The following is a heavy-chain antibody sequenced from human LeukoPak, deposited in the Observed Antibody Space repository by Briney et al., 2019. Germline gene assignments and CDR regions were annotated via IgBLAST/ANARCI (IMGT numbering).Heavy chain of an antibody. CDR3: ARGRGGATTGLDH. D-gene: IGHD1-26*01. V-gene: IGHV1-2*02. J-gene: IGHJ4*02. CDR1: GYTFNGYY. Sequence: GASVKVSCKASGYTFNGYYMHWVRQAPGQGLESMGWINSNSGARNYAQKFQGRVTMSRDTSINTAYMELLRLTSDDTAVYYCARGRGGATTGLDHWGQGALVTVSS. CDR2: INSNSGAR.